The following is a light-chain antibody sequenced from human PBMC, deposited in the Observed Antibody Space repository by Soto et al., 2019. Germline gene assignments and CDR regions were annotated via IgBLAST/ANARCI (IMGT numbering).Light chain of an antibody. V-gene: IGLV2-23*01. CDR2: EDI. CDR1: SSDVGSYSL. Sequence: QSALTQPASVSGSPGQSITISCTGTSSDVGSYSLLSWYQHHPGKAPKLTIYEDIKGPSGVSNRFSGSKSGNTASLRISGLQAEDEDDYYCYRYAGGSTYLFGTGTKVTVL. J-gene: IGLJ1*01. CDR3: YRYAGGSTYL.